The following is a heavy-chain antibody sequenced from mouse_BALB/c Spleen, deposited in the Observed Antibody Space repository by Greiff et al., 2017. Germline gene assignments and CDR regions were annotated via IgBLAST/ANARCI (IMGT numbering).Heavy chain of an antibody. CDR2: IDPENGDT. Sequence: EVQLQQSGAELVRSGASVKLSCTASGFNFKDYYMHWVKQRPEQGLEWIGWIDPENGDTEYAPKSQVKATMTADTTSNPAYLQLSGLTSEDTAVYYGNAGGTLRGGDYWGQGTTLTVSS. D-gene: IGHD1-1*01. J-gene: IGHJ2*01. CDR3: NAGGTLRGGDY. V-gene: IGHV14-4*02. CDR1: GFNFKDYY.